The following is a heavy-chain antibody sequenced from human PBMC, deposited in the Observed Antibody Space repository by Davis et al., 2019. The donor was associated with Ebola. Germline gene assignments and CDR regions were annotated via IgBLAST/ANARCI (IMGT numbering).Heavy chain of an antibody. CDR3: AKDLERGYSYGAIHDY. CDR2: ISSDSDYI. Sequence: GESLKISCAASGFTFSTYSMSWVRQAPGKGLEWVSSISSDSDYIYYADSAKGRFTISRDNAKNSLYLQMNSLRAEDTAVYYCAKDLERGYSYGAIHDYWGQGTLVTVSS. V-gene: IGHV3-21*01. D-gene: IGHD5-18*01. J-gene: IGHJ4*02. CDR1: GFTFSTYS.